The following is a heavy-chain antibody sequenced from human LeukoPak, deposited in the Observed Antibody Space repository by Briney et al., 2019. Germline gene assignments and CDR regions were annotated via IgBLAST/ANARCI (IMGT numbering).Heavy chain of an antibody. CDR3: AKGSYYDSSGTYYFDY. J-gene: IGHJ4*02. V-gene: IGHV3-48*01. CDR2: ISGSSGII. Sequence: PGGSLRLSCAASGFTFNTYTMNWVRQAPGKGLEWVSYISGSSGIIDYADSVRGRFTISRDNAKNSLYLQMNSLRAEDTALYYCAKGSYYDSSGTYYFDYWGQGTLVTVSS. D-gene: IGHD3-22*01. CDR1: GFTFNTYT.